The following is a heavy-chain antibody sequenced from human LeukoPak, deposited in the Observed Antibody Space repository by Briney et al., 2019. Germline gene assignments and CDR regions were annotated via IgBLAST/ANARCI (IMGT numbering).Heavy chain of an antibody. V-gene: IGHV3-23*01. D-gene: IGHD6-13*01. CDR2: ISGSGGST. CDR3: AKSPASIAAAGGVDY. Sequence: GRSLRLSCAASGFTFSRHAMHWVRQAPGKGLEWVSAISGSGGSTYYADSVKGRFTISRDNSKNTLYLQMNSLRAEDTAVYYCAKSPASIAAAGGVDYWGQGTLVTVSS. J-gene: IGHJ4*02. CDR1: GFTFSRHA.